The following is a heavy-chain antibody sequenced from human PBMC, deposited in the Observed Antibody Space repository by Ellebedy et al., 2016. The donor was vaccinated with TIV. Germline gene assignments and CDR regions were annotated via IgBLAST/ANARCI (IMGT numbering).Heavy chain of an antibody. J-gene: IGHJ4*02. Sequence: AASVKVSCKASGYTFALYTMHWVRQAPGQSLEWLGWINTDTGNTEYSPHFQGRVTFTTDTAASTVYMSLSSLGSEDTAVYYCAKDRGGTGDFDYWGQGTLVTVSS. CDR1: GYTFALYT. CDR3: AKDRGGTGDFDY. CDR2: INTDTGNT. D-gene: IGHD3-16*01. V-gene: IGHV1-3*04.